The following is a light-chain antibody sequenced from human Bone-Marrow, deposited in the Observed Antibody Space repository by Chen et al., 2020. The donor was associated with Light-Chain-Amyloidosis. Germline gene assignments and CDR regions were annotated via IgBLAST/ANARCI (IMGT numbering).Light chain of an antibody. J-gene: IGKJ4*01. Sequence: DIQMTQSPSSLSASVGDRVSITCRASQGINIYLNWYQQKPGKAPELLIFDASTFHSGVPSRFSGSGFGTEFSLTISSLQPEDFATYYCQQSHSIPLTFGGGPKVEI. V-gene: IGKV1-39*01. CDR2: DAS. CDR1: QGINIY. CDR3: QQSHSIPLT.